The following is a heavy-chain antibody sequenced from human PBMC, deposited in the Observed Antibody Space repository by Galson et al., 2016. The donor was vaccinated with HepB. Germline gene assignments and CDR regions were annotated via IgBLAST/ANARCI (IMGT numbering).Heavy chain of an antibody. CDR2: ISHSGGST. D-gene: IGHD6-19*01. J-gene: IGHJ4*02. CDR3: AKGSIAVAGTCDY. V-gene: IGHV3-23*01. CDR1: GFTFSSYA. Sequence: SLRLSCAASGFTFSSYAMSWVRQAPGKGLEWVSAISHSGGSTYYADSVKGRFTISRDNSKNTLYLQMNSLRAEDTAVYYCAKGSIAVAGTCDYWGQGTLVTVSS.